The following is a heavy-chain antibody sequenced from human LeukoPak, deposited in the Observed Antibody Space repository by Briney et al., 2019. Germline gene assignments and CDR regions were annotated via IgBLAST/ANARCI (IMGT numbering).Heavy chain of an antibody. Sequence: GGSLRLSCAASGFTVSSNYMNWVRQAPGKGLEWVSYISSSSSTIYYADSVKGRFTISRDNAKNSLYLQMNSLRDEDTAVYYCAVQRYGDYVSWGQGTLVTVSS. J-gene: IGHJ5*02. CDR2: ISSSSSTI. D-gene: IGHD4-17*01. V-gene: IGHV3-48*02. CDR1: GFTVSSNY. CDR3: AVQRYGDYVS.